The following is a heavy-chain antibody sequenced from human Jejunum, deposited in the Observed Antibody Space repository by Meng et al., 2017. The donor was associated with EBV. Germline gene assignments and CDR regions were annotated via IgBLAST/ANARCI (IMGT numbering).Heavy chain of an antibody. J-gene: IGHJ4*02. CDR1: GGSFSDYY. D-gene: IGHD2-8*02. V-gene: IGHV4-34*01. CDR3: ATFNCTVGTCSFDS. CDR2: IDHSGRT. Sequence: QQWGASPLSASETLSLACAVDGGSFSDYYWSWIRQPPGKGLEWIGEIDHSGRTNYNPSLKSRVTLSLLTSKDHFSLRLSSVTAADTAVYYCATFNCTVGTCSFDSWGQGTLVTVSS.